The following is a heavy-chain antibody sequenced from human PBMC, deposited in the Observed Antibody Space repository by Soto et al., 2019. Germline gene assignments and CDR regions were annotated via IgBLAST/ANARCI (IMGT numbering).Heavy chain of an antibody. V-gene: IGHV4-39*07. J-gene: IGHJ4*02. Sequence: SETLSLTCTVSGGSISSSSYYWGWIRQPPGKGLEWIGSIYYSGSTYYNPSLKSRVTISVDRSKNQFSLRLNSVTAADTAVYYCARGLFYDFWSGDYPYPYYFDYWGQGTLVTVSS. D-gene: IGHD3-3*01. CDR3: ARGLFYDFWSGDYPYPYYFDY. CDR2: IYYSGST. CDR1: GGSISSSSYY.